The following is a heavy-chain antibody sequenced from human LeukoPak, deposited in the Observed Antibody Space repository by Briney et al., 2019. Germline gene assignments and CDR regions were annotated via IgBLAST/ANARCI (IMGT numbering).Heavy chain of an antibody. Sequence: GGSLRLSCAASGFTCSDYYMSWMRQAPGKGLEWVSYIISSGSTIYYADSVKGRFTISRDNAKNSLYLQMNSLRAEDTAVYYCAKASPGYEIDYWGKGTLVTVSS. D-gene: IGHD5-12*01. CDR3: AKASPGYEIDY. CDR2: IISSGSTI. V-gene: IGHV3-11*01. CDR1: GFTCSDYY. J-gene: IGHJ4*02.